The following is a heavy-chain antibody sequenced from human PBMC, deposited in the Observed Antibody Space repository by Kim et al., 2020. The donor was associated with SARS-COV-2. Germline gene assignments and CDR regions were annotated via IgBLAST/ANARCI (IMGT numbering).Heavy chain of an antibody. Sequence: SETLSLTCTVSGGSISSGGYYWSWIRQHPGKGLEWIGYIYYSGSTYYNPPLKSRVTISVDTSKNQFSLKLSSVTAADTAVYYCAREVGELSGWFDPWGQGTLVTVSS. V-gene: IGHV4-31*03. J-gene: IGHJ5*02. CDR3: AREVGELSGWFDP. CDR2: IYYSGST. CDR1: GGSISSGGYY. D-gene: IGHD3-16*02.